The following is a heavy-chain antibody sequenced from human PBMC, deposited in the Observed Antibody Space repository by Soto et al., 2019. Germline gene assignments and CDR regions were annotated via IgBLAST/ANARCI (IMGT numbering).Heavy chain of an antibody. D-gene: IGHD7-27*01. CDR1: GFSFSNAW. CDR2: IKTKTDGGTT. J-gene: IGHJ4*02. Sequence: EVQLVESGGGLVKPGGSLRLSCAASGFSFSNAWMSWVRQAPGKGLEWVGRIKTKTDGGTTDYAAPVKGRFTISRDDSKTTLYLPMDSLKTEDTAVYYCATDGGIVSNWGKCDYWGQGALLTVSA. CDR3: ATDGGIVSNWGKCDY. V-gene: IGHV3-15*01.